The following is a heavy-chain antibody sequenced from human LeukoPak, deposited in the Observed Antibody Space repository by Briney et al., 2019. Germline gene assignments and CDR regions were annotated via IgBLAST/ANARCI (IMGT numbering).Heavy chain of an antibody. Sequence: PSETLSLTCTVSGGSISSYYWSWIRQPPGKGLEWIGYFYYSGSTNYNPSLKSRVTISVDTSKNQFSLKLSSVTAADTAVYYCARHTYYGSGSYYLLFDYWGQGTLVTVSS. J-gene: IGHJ4*02. D-gene: IGHD3-10*01. CDR3: ARHTYYGSGSYYLLFDY. CDR2: FYYSGST. CDR1: GGSISSYY. V-gene: IGHV4-59*08.